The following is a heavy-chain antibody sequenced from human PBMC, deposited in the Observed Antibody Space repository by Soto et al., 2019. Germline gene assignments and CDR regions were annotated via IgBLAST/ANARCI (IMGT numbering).Heavy chain of an antibody. V-gene: IGHV1-18*01. Sequence: ASVKVSCKASGYMFIDYGISWVRQAPGQGLEWMGWISAFNGHTNYAHKLQGRVTITTDASTSTAYMDLRSLRADDTAVYYCARGGYGPSGYYWGQGTLVTVSS. CDR2: ISAFNGHT. J-gene: IGHJ4*02. D-gene: IGHD3-22*01. CDR3: ARGGYGPSGYY. CDR1: GYMFIDYG.